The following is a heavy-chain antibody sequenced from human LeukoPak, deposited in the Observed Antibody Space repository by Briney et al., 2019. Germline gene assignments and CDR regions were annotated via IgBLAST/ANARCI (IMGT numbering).Heavy chain of an antibody. CDR1: GDSISSNTYY. CDR3: ARQKRSNSWFGGFYFDF. J-gene: IGHJ4*02. D-gene: IGHD3-10*01. V-gene: IGHV4-39*01. CDR2: VYYTGST. Sequence: PSETLSLTCTVSGDSISSNTYYWGWIRQPPGKGLEWIGTVYYTGSTYYNLSLKSRVAISVDTSKNQFSLKLNSVTAADTAVYYCARQKRSNSWFGGFYFDFWGQGTLVTVSS.